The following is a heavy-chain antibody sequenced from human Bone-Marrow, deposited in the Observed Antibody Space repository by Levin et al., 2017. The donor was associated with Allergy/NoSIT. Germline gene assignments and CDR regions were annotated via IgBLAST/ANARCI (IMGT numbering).Heavy chain of an antibody. CDR2: IVPFSGRT. CDR1: GGTFNTDL. D-gene: IGHD3-9*01. Sequence: ASVKVSCKASGGTFNTDLLNWVRQAPGQSLEWMGGIVPFSGRTNYAPKYQGRVTITADESSNTAYMDLKTLGSEDTAVYYCARGWGDILTGNYLRFDPWGQGTLVTVSS. J-gene: IGHJ5*02. V-gene: IGHV1-69*13. CDR3: ARGWGDILTGNYLRFDP.